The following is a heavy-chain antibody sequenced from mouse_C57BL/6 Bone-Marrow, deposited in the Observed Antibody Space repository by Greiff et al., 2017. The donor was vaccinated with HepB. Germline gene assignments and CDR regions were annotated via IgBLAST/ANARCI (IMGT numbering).Heavy chain of an antibody. V-gene: IGHV5-4*01. Sequence: EVQVVESGGGLVKPGGSLKLSCAASGFTFSSYAMSWVRQTPEKRLEWVATISDGGSYTYYPDNVKGRFTISRYNAKNNLYLQMSHLKSEDTAMYYCARDDGYYWYFDVWGTGTTVTVSS. CDR2: ISDGGSYT. CDR1: GFTFSSYA. CDR3: ARDDGYYWYFDV. J-gene: IGHJ1*03. D-gene: IGHD2-3*01.